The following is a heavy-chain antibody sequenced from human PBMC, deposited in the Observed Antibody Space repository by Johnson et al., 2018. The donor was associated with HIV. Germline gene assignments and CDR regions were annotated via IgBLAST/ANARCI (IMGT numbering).Heavy chain of an antibody. CDR2: ISYDGNNK. J-gene: IGHJ3*01. CDR1: GFTFSSYA. D-gene: IGHD2-2*02. CDR3: AREDLYDL. V-gene: IGHV3-30-3*01. Sequence: MQLVESGGGVVQPGRSLRLSCAASGFTFSSYAMHWVRQAPGKGLEWVAVISYDGNNKYYAESVKGRFTISRDNSKNTLYLQMNRLRPEDTAVYFCAREDLYDLGGQGTMVTVSS.